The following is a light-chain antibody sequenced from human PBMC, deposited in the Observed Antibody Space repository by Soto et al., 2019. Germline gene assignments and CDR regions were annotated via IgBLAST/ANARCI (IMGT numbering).Light chain of an antibody. J-gene: IGKJ1*01. CDR2: AAS. CDR1: QSVSSAY. CDR3: QKYGSSSTWT. V-gene: IGKV3-20*01. Sequence: EIVLTQSPGTLSLSPVERATLSCRASQSVSSAYLAWYKHKPGQPPTLLIYAASSRVTGIPDRFSGSGSGTDFALTISRLEPEDFAVYYCQKYGSSSTWTFGQGTKVESK.